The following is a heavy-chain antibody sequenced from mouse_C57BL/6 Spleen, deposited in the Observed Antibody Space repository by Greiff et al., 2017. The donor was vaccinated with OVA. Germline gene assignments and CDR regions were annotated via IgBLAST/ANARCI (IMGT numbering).Heavy chain of an antibody. D-gene: IGHD2-1*01. V-gene: IGHV1-22*01. CDR1: GYTFTDYN. CDR3: ANYYGNHEWFAY. J-gene: IGHJ3*01. CDR2: INPNNGGT. Sequence: EVQLQQSGPELVKPGASVKMSCKASGYTFTDYNMPWVKQSHGKSLEWIGYINPNNGGTSYHQKFKGKATLTVNKSSSTAYMELRSLTAEDSAVYYCANYYGNHEWFAYWGQGTLVTVSA.